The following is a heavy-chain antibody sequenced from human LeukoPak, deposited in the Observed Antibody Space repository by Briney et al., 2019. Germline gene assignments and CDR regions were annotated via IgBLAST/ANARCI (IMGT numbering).Heavy chain of an antibody. V-gene: IGHV1-8*03. CDR2: MNPNSGNT. CDR1: GYTFSSYD. Sequence: GASVKVSCKASGYTFSSYDINWVRQATGQGLEWMGWMNPNSGNTGYAQKFQGRVTITRNTSISTAYMELSSLRSEDTAVCYCASSAARPRDYYYYYMDVWGKGTTVTVSS. J-gene: IGHJ6*03. CDR3: ASSAARPRDYYYYYMDV. D-gene: IGHD6-6*01.